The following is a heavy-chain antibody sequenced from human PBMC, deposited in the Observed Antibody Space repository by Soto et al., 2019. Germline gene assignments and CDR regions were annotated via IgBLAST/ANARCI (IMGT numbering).Heavy chain of an antibody. CDR2: IFSNDEK. CDR3: ARIPVHSYGPYYFDY. V-gene: IGHV2-26*01. Sequence: QVTLKESGPVLVKPTETLTLTCTVSGFSLSNARMGVSWIRQPPGKALEWLAHIFSNDEKSYSTSLKSRLTISEDTSKSQVVLTMTNMDPVDTATYYCARIPVHSYGPYYFDYWGQGTLVTVSS. D-gene: IGHD5-18*01. J-gene: IGHJ4*02. CDR1: GFSLSNARMG.